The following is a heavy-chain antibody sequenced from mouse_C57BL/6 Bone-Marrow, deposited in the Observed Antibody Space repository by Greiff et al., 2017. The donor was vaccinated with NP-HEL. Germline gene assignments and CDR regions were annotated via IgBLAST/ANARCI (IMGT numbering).Heavy chain of an antibody. Sequence: QVQLQQSGPELVKPGASVKISCKASGYAFSSSWMNWVKQRPGKGLEWIGRLYPGDGDTNYNGKFKGKATLTADKSSSTAYMQLSSLTSEDAAVYFCAVWDEAYWGQGTLVTVSA. CDR3: AVWDEAY. D-gene: IGHD4-1*01. CDR2: LYPGDGDT. CDR1: GYAFSSSW. J-gene: IGHJ3*01. V-gene: IGHV1-82*01.